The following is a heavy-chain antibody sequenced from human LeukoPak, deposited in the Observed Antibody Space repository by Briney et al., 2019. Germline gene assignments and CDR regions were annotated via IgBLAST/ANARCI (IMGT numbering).Heavy chain of an antibody. V-gene: IGHV3-23*01. CDR2: ISGSGGDT. CDR1: GFTFSDYA. CDR3: AKDRVVTPYNWFDP. Sequence: GGSLRLSCAASGFTFSDYAMAWARQAPGKGLEWASSISGSGGDTYYADSVNGRFTISRDNYENTLYLQMDILRAEDTAVYYCAKDRVVTPYNWFDPWGQGTLVTVSS. J-gene: IGHJ5*02. D-gene: IGHD4-23*01.